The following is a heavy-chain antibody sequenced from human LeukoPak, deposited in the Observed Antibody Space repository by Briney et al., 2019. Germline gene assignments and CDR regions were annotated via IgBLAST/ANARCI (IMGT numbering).Heavy chain of an antibody. CDR3: ARTMIVVSGAIKPSYYYYGMDV. V-gene: IGHV3-33*01. CDR2: IWYDGSNK. D-gene: IGHD3-22*01. CDR1: GFTSSSYG. Sequence: GGSLRVSCAASGFTSSSYGMHWVRQAPGKGLEWVAVIWYDGSNKYYADSVKGRFTISRDNSKNTLNLQMNSLRAEDTAVYYCARTMIVVSGAIKPSYYYYGMDVWGQGTTVTVSS. J-gene: IGHJ6*02.